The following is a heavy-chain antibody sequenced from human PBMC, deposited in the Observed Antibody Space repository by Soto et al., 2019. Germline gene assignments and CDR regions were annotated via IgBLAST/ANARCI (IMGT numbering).Heavy chain of an antibody. Sequence: ASVKVSCKASGYTFTSYAMHWVRQAPGQRLEWMGWINAGNGNTKYSQKFQGRVTITRDTSASTAYMELSSLRSEDTAVYYCARDPIRGYSYGLRFDPWGQGTLVTVSS. V-gene: IGHV1-3*01. CDR3: ARDPIRGYSYGLRFDP. CDR1: GYTFTSYA. CDR2: INAGNGNT. J-gene: IGHJ5*02. D-gene: IGHD5-18*01.